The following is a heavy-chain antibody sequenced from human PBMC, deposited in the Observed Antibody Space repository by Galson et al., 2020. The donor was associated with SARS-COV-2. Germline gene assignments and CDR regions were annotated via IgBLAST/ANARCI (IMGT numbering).Heavy chain of an antibody. V-gene: IGHV1-58*01. CDR2: IVVGSGNT. J-gene: IGHJ3*02. Sequence: SVNVPRKASGLTSTRPAVQWVRQARGQRLEWTGWIVVGSGNTNYAQKFQERVTITRDMSTSTAYMELSSLRSEDTAVYYCAAPNCSSTSCYDAFDIWGQGTMVTVSS. D-gene: IGHD2-2*01. CDR1: GLTSTRPA. CDR3: AAPNCSSTSCYDAFDI.